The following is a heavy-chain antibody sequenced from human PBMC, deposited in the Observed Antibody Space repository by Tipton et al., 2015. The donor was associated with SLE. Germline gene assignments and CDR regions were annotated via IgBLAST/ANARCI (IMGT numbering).Heavy chain of an antibody. J-gene: IGHJ4*02. Sequence: TLSLTCTVSGCSITSKNYFWNWIRQPAGKTLEWIGRIYTWGYTDYNPSLTSRVAMSLDTSRNSISVSLDSVSAADTAVYYCARGRIAVAGNHFDYWGQGTLVTVSS. CDR3: ARGRIAVAGNHFDY. CDR2: IYTWGYT. D-gene: IGHD6-19*01. CDR1: GCSITSKNYF. V-gene: IGHV4-61*02.